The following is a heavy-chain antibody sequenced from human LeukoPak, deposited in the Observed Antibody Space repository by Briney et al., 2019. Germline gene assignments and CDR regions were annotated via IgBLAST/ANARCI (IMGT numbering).Heavy chain of an antibody. CDR2: ICNDGNDK. V-gene: IGHV3-30*02. D-gene: IGHD3-3*01. CDR1: GFTFNKHG. CDR3: VRDFEWSFDT. J-gene: IGHJ4*02. Sequence: GGSLRLSCAASGFTFNKHGMLWVRQAPGKGLEWFSFICNDGNDKYYADSVKGRFTISRDNSKNTMYLQMNSLRPEATALYYCVRDFEWSFDTWDQGTLVTVSS.